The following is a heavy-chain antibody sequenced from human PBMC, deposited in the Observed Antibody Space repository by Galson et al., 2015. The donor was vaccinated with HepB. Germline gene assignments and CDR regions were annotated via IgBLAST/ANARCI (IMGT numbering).Heavy chain of an antibody. J-gene: IGHJ5*02. CDR1: GDSIDSSPYY. CDR2: IYYTGTT. D-gene: IGHD7-27*01. V-gene: IGHV4-39*07. Sequence: ETLSLTCTVSGDSIDSSPYYWVWIRQPPGKGLEWIGNIYYTGTTYYSPSLKSRVTMSIDTSKNQFSLRLTSVTAVDTAVYYCARDFGWGSRRFDPWGQGTLVTVFS. CDR3: ARDFGWGSRRFDP.